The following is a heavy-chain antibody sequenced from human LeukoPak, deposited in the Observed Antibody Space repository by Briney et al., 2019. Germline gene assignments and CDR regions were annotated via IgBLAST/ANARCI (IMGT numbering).Heavy chain of an antibody. CDR3: ARGVEMATIRALVYYYYYMDG. D-gene: IGHD5-24*01. J-gene: IGHJ6*03. V-gene: IGHV3-21*01. CDR1: GFTFSSYS. CDR2: IGSSSYI. Sequence: PGGSLRLSCAASGFTFSSYSMNWVRQAPGKGLEWVSSIGSSSYIYYADSVKGRFTISRDNAKNSLYLQMNSLRAEDTAVYYCARGVEMATIRALVYYYYYMDGWGKGTTVTISS.